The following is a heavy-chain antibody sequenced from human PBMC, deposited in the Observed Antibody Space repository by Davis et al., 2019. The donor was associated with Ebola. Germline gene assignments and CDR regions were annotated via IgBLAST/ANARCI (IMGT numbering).Heavy chain of an antibody. J-gene: IGHJ3*02. D-gene: IGHD5-12*01. CDR3: AREEEVATREGAFDI. V-gene: IGHV4-34*01. CDR1: GGSFSGYY. Sequence: PSETLSLTCAVYGGSFSGYYWSWIRQPPGKGLEWIGEINHSGSTNYNPSLKSRVTISVDTSKHQFYLKLSSVTAADTAVYYCAREEEVATREGAFDIWGQGTMVTVSS. CDR2: INHSGST.